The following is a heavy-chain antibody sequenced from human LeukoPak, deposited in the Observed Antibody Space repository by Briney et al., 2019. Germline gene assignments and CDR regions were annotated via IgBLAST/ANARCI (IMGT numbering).Heavy chain of an antibody. CDR3: ATAYDSSGYVYLYFQH. J-gene: IGHJ1*01. Sequence: GASVKVSCKVSGYTLTELSMHWVRQAPGKGLEWMGGFDPEDGETIYAQKFQGRVTMTEDTSTDTAYMELSSLRSEDTAVYYCATAYDSSGYVYLYFQHGGQGTLVTVSS. CDR2: FDPEDGET. V-gene: IGHV1-24*01. D-gene: IGHD3-22*01. CDR1: GYTLTELS.